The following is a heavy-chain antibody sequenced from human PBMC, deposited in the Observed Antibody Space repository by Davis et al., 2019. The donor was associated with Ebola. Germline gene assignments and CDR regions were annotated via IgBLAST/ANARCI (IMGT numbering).Heavy chain of an antibody. J-gene: IGHJ4*02. V-gene: IGHV3-23*01. CDR1: GFTFGRYA. D-gene: IGHD3-22*01. CDR3: AKDPYYYDNRTPTGY. Sequence: GGSLRLSCAASGFTFGRYAMCWIRQAPGKGLEWVSGISGGGGNTNYADAVKGRFTVSRDNSKNILYLQMNSLRAEDTAIYYCAKDPYYYDNRTPTGYWGEGTLVTVSS. CDR2: ISGGGGNT.